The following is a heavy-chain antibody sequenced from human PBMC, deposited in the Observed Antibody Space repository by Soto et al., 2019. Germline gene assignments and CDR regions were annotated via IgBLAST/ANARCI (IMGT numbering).Heavy chain of an antibody. CDR1: GFTFSNAW. Sequence: GGSLRLSCAASGFTFSNAWMSWVRQAPGKGLEWVGRIKSKTDGGTTDYAAPVKGRFTISRDDSKNTLYLQMNSLKTEDTAVYYGETDYYDSSGYPYGMDVWGQGTTVTVSS. J-gene: IGHJ6*02. V-gene: IGHV3-15*01. CDR2: IKSKTDGGTT. CDR3: ETDYYDSSGYPYGMDV. D-gene: IGHD3-22*01.